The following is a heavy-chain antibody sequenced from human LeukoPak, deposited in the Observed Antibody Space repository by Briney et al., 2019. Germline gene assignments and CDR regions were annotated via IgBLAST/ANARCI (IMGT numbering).Heavy chain of an antibody. D-gene: IGHD3-22*01. CDR1: GFTFSSYT. CDR2: ISYDGSNK. J-gene: IGHJ4*02. V-gene: IGHV3-30*04. Sequence: GGSLRLSCAASGFTFSSYTMNWVRQAPGKGLEWVAVISYDGSNKYYADSVKGRFTISRDNSKNTLYLQMNSLRAEDTAVYYCARPYYYDSSSTNYFDYWGQGTLVTVSS. CDR3: ARPYYYDSSSTNYFDY.